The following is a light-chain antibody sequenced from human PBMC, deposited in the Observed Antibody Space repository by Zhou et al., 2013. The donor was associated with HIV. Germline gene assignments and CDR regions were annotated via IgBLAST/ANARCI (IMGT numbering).Light chain of an antibody. CDR3: QQYDNLPLT. V-gene: IGKV1-33*01. J-gene: IGKJ3*01. CDR2: DTS. Sequence: DIQVTQSPSSLSASAGDRVTITCQASQDINKYLNWYQHKPGEAPKLLIHDTSILQTGVPSRFSGSGSGTDFTLTISSLQPEDFATYYCQQYDNLPLTFGPGTRVDIK. CDR1: QDINKY.